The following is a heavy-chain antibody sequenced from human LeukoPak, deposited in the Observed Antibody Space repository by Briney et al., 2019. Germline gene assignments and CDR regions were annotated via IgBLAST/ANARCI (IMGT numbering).Heavy chain of an antibody. V-gene: IGHV4-61*09. Sequence: SQTLSLTCTVSGGSISSGSYDWYWIRQPAGKGLEWIGHLYTSGSMSYNPSLKSRVTISVDTSKNQFSLKLASVTAADTAVYYCTKGRGIWGQGTLVTVSS. D-gene: IGHD3-10*01. CDR2: LYTSGSM. CDR1: GGSISSGSYD. J-gene: IGHJ4*02. CDR3: TKGRGI.